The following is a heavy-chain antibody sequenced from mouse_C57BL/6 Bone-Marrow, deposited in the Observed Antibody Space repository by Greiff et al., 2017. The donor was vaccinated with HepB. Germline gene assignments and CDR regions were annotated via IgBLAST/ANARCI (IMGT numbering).Heavy chain of an antibody. CDR2: IDPSDSYT. D-gene: IGHD1-1*01. CDR3: ARHDYYYGSSSY. CDR1: GYTFTSYW. Sequence: QVHVKQPGAELVRPGTSVKLSCKASGYTFTSYWMHWVKQRPGQGLEWIGVIDPSDSYTNYNQKFKGKATLTVDTSSSTAYMQLSSLTSEDSAVYYCARHDYYYGSSSYWGQGTTLTVSS. V-gene: IGHV1-59*01. J-gene: IGHJ2*01.